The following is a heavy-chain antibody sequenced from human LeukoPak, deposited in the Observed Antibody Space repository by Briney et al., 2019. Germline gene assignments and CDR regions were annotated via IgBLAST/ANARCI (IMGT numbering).Heavy chain of an antibody. CDR2: ISGSGGST. J-gene: IGHJ4*02. CDR1: GFTFSSYA. D-gene: IGHD6-13*01. Sequence: GGSLRLSCSASGFTFSSYAISWVRQPPGTGLGWVSAISGSGGSTYYADSVKGRFTISRDNSKNTLYLQMNSLRAEDTAVYYCAKSPRGSWYPFDYWGQGTLVTVSS. CDR3: AKSPRGSWYPFDY. V-gene: IGHV3-23*01.